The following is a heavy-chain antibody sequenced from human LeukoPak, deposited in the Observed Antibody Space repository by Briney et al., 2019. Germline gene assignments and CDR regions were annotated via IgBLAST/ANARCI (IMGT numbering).Heavy chain of an antibody. V-gene: IGHV1-18*04. CDR1: GYTFTGYY. CDR3: ARDLGFGSYSY. D-gene: IGHD1-26*01. J-gene: IGHJ4*02. Sequence: GASVKVSCKASGYTFTGYYMHWVRQAPGQGLEWMGWISAYNGNTNYAQKFQGRVTLTTDTSTSTVYMELRSLTSDDTAVYYCARDLGFGSYSYWGQGTLVTVSS. CDR2: ISAYNGNT.